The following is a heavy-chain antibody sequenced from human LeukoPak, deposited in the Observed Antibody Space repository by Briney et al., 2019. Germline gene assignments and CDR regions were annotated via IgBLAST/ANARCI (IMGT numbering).Heavy chain of an antibody. D-gene: IGHD6-6*01. Sequence: GGSLRLSCAASGFTFSSYWMHWVRQAPGKGLVWVSRINSDGSSTSYADSVKGRFTISRDNSKNTLYLQMNSLRAEDTAVYYCATQLSSSSLLFDYWGQGTLVTVSS. CDR1: GFTFSSYW. CDR3: ATQLSSSSLLFDY. V-gene: IGHV3-74*01. CDR2: INSDGSST. J-gene: IGHJ4*02.